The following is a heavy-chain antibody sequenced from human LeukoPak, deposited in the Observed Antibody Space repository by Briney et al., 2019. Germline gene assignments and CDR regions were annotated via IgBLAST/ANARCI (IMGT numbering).Heavy chain of an antibody. Sequence: GASVKVSCKASGGTFSSYAISWVRQAPGQGLEWMGRIIPILGIANYAQKFQGRVTITADKSTSTAYMELSSLRSEDTAVYYCAKDQVQYADYTLAPADWGQGTLVTVSS. CDR2: IIPILGIA. J-gene: IGHJ4*02. CDR3: AKDQVQYADYTLAPAD. D-gene: IGHD4-11*01. CDR1: GGTFSSYA. V-gene: IGHV1-69*04.